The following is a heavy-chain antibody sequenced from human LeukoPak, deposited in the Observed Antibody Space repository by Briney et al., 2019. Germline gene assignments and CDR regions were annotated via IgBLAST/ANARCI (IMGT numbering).Heavy chain of an antibody. CDR3: ARVYYYDSSGYMDV. J-gene: IGHJ6*03. CDR1: GYTFTSYG. Sequence: ASVKVSCKASGYTFTSYGISWVRQAPGQGLEWMGWISAYNGNTNYAQKLQGRVTMTTDTSTSTAYMELRSLRSDDTAVYYCARVYYYDSSGYMDVWGKGTTVTVSS. CDR2: ISAYNGNT. V-gene: IGHV1-18*01. D-gene: IGHD3-22*01.